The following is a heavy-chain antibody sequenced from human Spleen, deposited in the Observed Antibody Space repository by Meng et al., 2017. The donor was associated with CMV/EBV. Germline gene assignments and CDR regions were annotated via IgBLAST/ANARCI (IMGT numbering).Heavy chain of an antibody. Sequence: ASLKVSCKASGYTFTGYYIHWVRQAPGQGLEWMGWINPNTGGTNYAQKFQGRVTMTRDTSISTVYMDLSRLRSDDTAVYYCARDPSPIHLWPHSYFDYWGQGTLVTVSS. V-gene: IGHV1-2*02. CDR1: GYTFTGYY. D-gene: IGHD5-18*01. CDR2: INPNTGGT. J-gene: IGHJ4*02. CDR3: ARDPSPIHLWPHSYFDY.